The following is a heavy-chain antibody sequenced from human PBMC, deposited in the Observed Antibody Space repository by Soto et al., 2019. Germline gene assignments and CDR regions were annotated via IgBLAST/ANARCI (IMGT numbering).Heavy chain of an antibody. V-gene: IGHV3-23*01. CDR3: TTDSYITMIVVRFDY. J-gene: IGHJ4*01. D-gene: IGHD3-22*01. CDR1: GFTFSSYA. CDR2: ISGSGGST. Sequence: GGSLRLSCAASGFTFSSYAMSWVRQAPGKGLEWVSAISGSGGSTYYADSVKGRFTISRDDSKNMVYLEMNSLKTEDTAVYYCTTDSYITMIVVRFDYWGHGTLVTVSS.